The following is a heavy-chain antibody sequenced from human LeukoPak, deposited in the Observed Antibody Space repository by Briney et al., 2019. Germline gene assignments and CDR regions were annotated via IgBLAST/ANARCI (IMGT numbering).Heavy chain of an antibody. Sequence: GGSLSLSCAASGFTFSDFYMSWIRQAPGKGLECVSYITSNGRILYESKSVKGRFTISRDNAKNSLYLQMDNLRADDTAVYYCARDFGGHSAGVDAFDVWGQRPMVTVSS. D-gene: IGHD2-21*01. CDR3: ARDFGGHSAGVDAFDV. CDR1: GFTFSDFY. CDR2: ITSNGRIL. J-gene: IGHJ3*01. V-gene: IGHV3-11*01.